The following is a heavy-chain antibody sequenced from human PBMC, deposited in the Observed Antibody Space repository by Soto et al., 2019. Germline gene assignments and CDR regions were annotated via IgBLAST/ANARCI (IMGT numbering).Heavy chain of an antibody. V-gene: IGHV3-23*01. CDR1: GFTFSSYA. D-gene: IGHD3-22*01. J-gene: IGHJ4*02. CDR2: ISGSGGST. Sequence: GGSLRLSCAASGFTFSSYAMSWVRQAPGKGLEWVSAISGSGGSTYYADSVKGRFTISRDNSKNTLYLQMNSLRAEDTAVYYCAKRKCYYYDSSGYSLNFDYWGQGTLVTVSS. CDR3: AKRKCYYYDSSGYSLNFDY.